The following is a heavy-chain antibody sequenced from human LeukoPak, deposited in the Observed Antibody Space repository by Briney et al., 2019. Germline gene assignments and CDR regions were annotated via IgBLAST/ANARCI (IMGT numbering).Heavy chain of an antibody. CDR3: ARGSQDYDILTGPLNY. Sequence: GGSLRLSCAASGFTFSSYALHWVRQAPGKGLQWVAVISYDGSNKYHADSVKGRFTISRDSSKNTLYLQMNSLRAEDTAVYYCARGSQDYDILTGPLNYWGQGTLVTVSS. CDR2: ISYDGSNK. J-gene: IGHJ4*02. D-gene: IGHD3-9*01. CDR1: GFTFSSYA. V-gene: IGHV3-30-3*01.